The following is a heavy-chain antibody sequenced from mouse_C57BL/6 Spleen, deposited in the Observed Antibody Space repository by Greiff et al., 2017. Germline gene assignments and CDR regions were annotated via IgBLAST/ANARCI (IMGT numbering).Heavy chain of an antibody. Sequence: EVQLVESGGGLVKPGGSLKLSCAASGFTFRSYALSWVRLTPEKRLEWVATISDGGSYTYYPANVKGRFTISRDNAKNHLYLQISHLKSEDTAMYYCAREPFDYWGQGTTLTVSS. CDR3: AREPFDY. CDR1: GFTFRSYA. J-gene: IGHJ2*01. V-gene: IGHV5-4*01. CDR2: ISDGGSYT.